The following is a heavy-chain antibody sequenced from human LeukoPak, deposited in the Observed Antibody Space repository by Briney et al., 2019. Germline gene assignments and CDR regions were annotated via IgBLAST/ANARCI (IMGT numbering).Heavy chain of an antibody. V-gene: IGHV1-18*01. D-gene: IGHD3-22*01. Sequence: ASVKVSCKASGYTFNSYGISWVRQAPGQGLEWMGWISAYNGNTNSQQKLQGRVTMTRDTSTSTVYMELSSLRSEDTAVYYCARDPRASPHYYDSSGYPAKLFDYWGQGTLVTVSS. CDR3: ARDPRASPHYYDSSGYPAKLFDY. CDR1: GYTFNSYG. J-gene: IGHJ4*02. CDR2: ISAYNGNT.